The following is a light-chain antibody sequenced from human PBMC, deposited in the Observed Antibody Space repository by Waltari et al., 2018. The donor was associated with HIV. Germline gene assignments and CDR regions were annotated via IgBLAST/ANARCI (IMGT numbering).Light chain of an antibody. J-gene: IGLJ2*01. Sequence: QSALTQPASVSGSPGQSITISCTGTSSDVGGYNYVSWYQQHPGKAHNLMIYEVSNRPSGVSNRFSGSKSGNTAALTISGLQAEDEADYYCSSYTSSSTPLFGGGTKLTVL. V-gene: IGLV2-14*01. CDR3: SSYTSSSTPL. CDR2: EVS. CDR1: SSDVGGYNY.